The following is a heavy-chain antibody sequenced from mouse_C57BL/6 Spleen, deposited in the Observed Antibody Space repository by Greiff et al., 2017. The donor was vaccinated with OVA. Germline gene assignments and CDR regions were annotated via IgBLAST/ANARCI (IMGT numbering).Heavy chain of an antibody. CDR3: ARRSSGYGYYAMDY. D-gene: IGHD3-2*02. Sequence: EVHLVESGGGLVKPGGSLKLSCAASGFTFSDYGMHWVRQAPEKGLEWVAYISSGSSTIYYADTVKGRFTISRDNAKNTLFLQMTSLRSEDTAMYYCARRSSGYGYYAMDYWGQGTSVTVSS. V-gene: IGHV5-17*01. CDR2: ISSGSSTI. CDR1: GFTFSDYG. J-gene: IGHJ4*01.